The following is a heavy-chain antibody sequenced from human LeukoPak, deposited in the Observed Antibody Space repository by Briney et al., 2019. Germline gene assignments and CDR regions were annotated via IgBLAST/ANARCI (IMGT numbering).Heavy chain of an antibody. D-gene: IGHD4-23*01. CDR3: AKENGGYFDY. Sequence: GRSLRLSCAASGFTFEDYAMHWVRQAPGKGLEWVSGISWNSGSIGYADSVKGRFTISRDNAKNSLYLQMNSLRAEDTALYYCAKENGGYFDYWGQGTLVTVSS. CDR2: ISWNSGSI. J-gene: IGHJ4*02. V-gene: IGHV3-9*01. CDR1: GFTFEDYA.